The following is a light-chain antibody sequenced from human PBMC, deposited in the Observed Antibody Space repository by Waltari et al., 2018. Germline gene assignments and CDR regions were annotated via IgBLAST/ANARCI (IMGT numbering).Light chain of an antibody. CDR3: AAWDDTLRMV. V-gene: IGLV1-47*01. J-gene: IGLJ2*01. Sequence: QSVLTQPPSASGTPGQKITISCSGRDSNIGTNYVYWYQHLPGTAPKLLIYRNSQRPSGVPDLFSGSKSGTSASLAISGLRSEDEANYYCAAWDDTLRMVFGGGTKLTVL. CDR2: RNS. CDR1: DSNIGTNY.